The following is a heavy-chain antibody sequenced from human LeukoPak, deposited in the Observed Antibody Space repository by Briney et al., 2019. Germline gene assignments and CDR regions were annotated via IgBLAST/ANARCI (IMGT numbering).Heavy chain of an antibody. CDR2: IKQDGSEK. J-gene: IGHJ5*02. CDR3: ARDLEYCTNGVCSNWFDP. CDR1: GFTFSSYW. Sequence: GGSLRLSCAASGFTFSSYWMSWVRQAPGKGLEWVANIKQDGSEKYYVDSVKGRFTISRDNAKNSLYLQMNSLRGEDTAVYYCARDLEYCTNGVCSNWFDPWGQGTLVTVSS. V-gene: IGHV3-7*01. D-gene: IGHD2-8*01.